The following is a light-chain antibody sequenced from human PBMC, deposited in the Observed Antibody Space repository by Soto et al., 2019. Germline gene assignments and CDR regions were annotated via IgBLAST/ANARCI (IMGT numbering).Light chain of an antibody. V-gene: IGKV3-11*01. Sequence: EIVLTQSPGTLSLSPGERATLSCRASQSVTNYIAWYQQRPGQAPRLLIYDASNRATGVPARFSGSGSGTDFTLTICDLEPADFGLYYCQQRLNWPPGFGQGTKVDIK. CDR3: QQRLNWPPG. CDR1: QSVTNY. J-gene: IGKJ1*01. CDR2: DAS.